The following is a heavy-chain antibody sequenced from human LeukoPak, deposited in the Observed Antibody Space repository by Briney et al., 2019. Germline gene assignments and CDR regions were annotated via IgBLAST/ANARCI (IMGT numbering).Heavy chain of an antibody. Sequence: ASVKVSCKASGYTFTSYGISWVRQAPGQGLGWRGWISAYNGNTNYAQKLQGRGTMTTDTSTSTAYMELRSLRSDHTAVSYCARDGAYYDSSGYPDYWGQGTLVTVSS. J-gene: IGHJ4*02. D-gene: IGHD3-22*01. CDR2: ISAYNGNT. CDR3: ARDGAYYDSSGYPDY. V-gene: IGHV1-18*01. CDR1: GYTFTSYG.